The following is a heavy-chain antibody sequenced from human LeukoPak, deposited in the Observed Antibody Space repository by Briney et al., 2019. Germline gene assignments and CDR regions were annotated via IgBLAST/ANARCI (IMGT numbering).Heavy chain of an antibody. V-gene: IGHV3-30*02. CDR3: AKALPRYCSSTSCGS. CDR1: GFTFSSYG. D-gene: IGHD2-2*01. Sequence: GGALRLSCAASGFTFSSYGMHWVRQAPGKGLEWVAFIRYDGSNKYYADSVKGRFTISRDNSKNTLYLQMNSLRAEDTAVYYCAKALPRYCSSTSCGSWGQGTLVTVSS. J-gene: IGHJ4*02. CDR2: IRYDGSNK.